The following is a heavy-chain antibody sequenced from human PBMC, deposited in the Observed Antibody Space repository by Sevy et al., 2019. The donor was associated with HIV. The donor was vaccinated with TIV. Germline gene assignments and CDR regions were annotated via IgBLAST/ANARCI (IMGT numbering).Heavy chain of an antibody. CDR2: IKSKTDGGTT. J-gene: IGHJ4*02. CDR3: TTDPSYYKGGILYYFDY. V-gene: IGHV3-15*01. CDR1: GFTFSNAW. D-gene: IGHD1-26*01. Sequence: GGSLRLSCAASGFTFSNAWMSWVRQAPGKGLEWVGRIKSKTDGGTTDYAAPVKGRFTISRDDSKNTMYLQMNSLKTEDTAVYYCTTDPSYYKGGILYYFDYWGQGTLVTVSS.